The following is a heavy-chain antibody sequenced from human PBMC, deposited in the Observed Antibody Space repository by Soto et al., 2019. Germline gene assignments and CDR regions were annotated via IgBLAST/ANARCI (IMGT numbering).Heavy chain of an antibody. J-gene: IGHJ5*02. CDR2: INAGNGNT. CDR1: GYTFTSYA. D-gene: IGHD1-26*01. Sequence: QVQLVQSGAEVKKPGASVKVSCKASGYTFTSYAMHWVRQAPGQRLEWMGWINAGNGNTKYSQKFQGRVTITRDTSASTAYMELISLRSEDTAVYYCARDASATRGFDPWGQGTLVTVSS. CDR3: ARDASATRGFDP. V-gene: IGHV1-3*01.